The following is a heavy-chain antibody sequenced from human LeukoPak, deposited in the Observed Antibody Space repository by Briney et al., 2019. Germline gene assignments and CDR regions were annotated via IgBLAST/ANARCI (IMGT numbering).Heavy chain of an antibody. Sequence: GGTLRLSCAASRFTFSSYGMHWVRQAPGKGLEWVAVIWYDGSNKYYADSVKGRFTISRDNSKNTLYLQMNSLRAEDTAVYYCARGGDYYDSSGYYPLFDYWGQGTLVTVSS. V-gene: IGHV3-33*01. CDR1: RFTFSSYG. CDR3: ARGGDYYDSSGYYPLFDY. D-gene: IGHD3-22*01. CDR2: IWYDGSNK. J-gene: IGHJ4*02.